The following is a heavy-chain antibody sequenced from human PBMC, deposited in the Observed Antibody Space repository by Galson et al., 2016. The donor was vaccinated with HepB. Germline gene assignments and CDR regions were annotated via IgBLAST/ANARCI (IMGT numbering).Heavy chain of an antibody. CDR1: GDSVSSNSAS. D-gene: IGHD3-16*01. CDR3: VRSGHGADY. CDR2: TYYRSHRSKWYF. J-gene: IGHJ4*02. Sequence: CAISGDSVSSNSASWNWIRQSPWRGFEWLGRTYYRSHRSKWYFDYAVSVKSRININPDTSKNQFSLQLKSATPEDTAIYYCVRSGHGADYWGPGTVVTVSS. V-gene: IGHV6-1*01.